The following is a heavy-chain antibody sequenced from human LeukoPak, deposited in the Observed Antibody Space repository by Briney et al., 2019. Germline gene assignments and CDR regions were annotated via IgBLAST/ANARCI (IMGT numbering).Heavy chain of an antibody. CDR2: INSDGSST. D-gene: IGHD2-15*01. CDR1: GFIFSSYW. V-gene: IGHV3-74*01. J-gene: IGHJ4*02. CDR3: RLGYCSGGSCSTLGSDY. Sequence: GGSLRLSCAASGFIFSSYWMHWVRQAPGKGLVWVSRINSDGSSTSYADSVKGRFTISRDNAKNTLYLQMNSLRAEDTAVYYCRLGYCSGGSCSTLGSDYWGQGTLVTVSS.